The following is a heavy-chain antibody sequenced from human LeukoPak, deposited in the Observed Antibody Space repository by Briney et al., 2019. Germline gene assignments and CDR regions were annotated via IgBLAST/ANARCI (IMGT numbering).Heavy chain of an antibody. CDR1: GFTFNNAW. CDR3: TTLRGDSGYDPNWFDP. CDR2: IKSKTDGGTA. Sequence: GGSLRLSCAASGFTFNNAWMSWVRQAPGKGLEWVGRIKSKTDGGTADYAAPVKGRFTILRDDSKNTLYLQLDSPKSEDTAVYFCTTLRGDSGYDPNWFDPWGQGTLVTVSS. D-gene: IGHD5-12*01. J-gene: IGHJ5*02. V-gene: IGHV3-15*01.